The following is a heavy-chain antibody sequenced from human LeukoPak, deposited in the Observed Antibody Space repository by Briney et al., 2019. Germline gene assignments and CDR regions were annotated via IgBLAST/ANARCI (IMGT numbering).Heavy chain of an antibody. Sequence: GASVKVSCKASGYTFTSYDINWVRQATGQGLEWMGWMNPNSGNTGYAQKFQGRVTMTRNTSISTAYMELSRLRSDDTAVYYCAREVEDSSGYYYAAFFDYWGQGTLVTVSS. J-gene: IGHJ4*02. D-gene: IGHD3-22*01. CDR1: GYTFTSYD. CDR2: MNPNSGNT. CDR3: AREVEDSSGYYYAAFFDY. V-gene: IGHV1-8*01.